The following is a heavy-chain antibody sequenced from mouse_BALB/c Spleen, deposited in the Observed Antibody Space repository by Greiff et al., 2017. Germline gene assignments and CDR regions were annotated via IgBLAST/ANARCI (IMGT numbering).Heavy chain of an antibody. J-gene: IGHJ3*01. Sequence: QVQLQQSGAELMKPGASVKISCKATGYTFSSYWIEWVKQRPGHGLEWIGEILPGSGSTNYNEKFKGKATFTADTSSNTAYMQLSSLTSEDSAVYYCARWGDPAWFAYWGQGTLVTVSA. CDR3: ARWGDPAWFAY. CDR1: GYTFSSYW. CDR2: ILPGSGST. V-gene: IGHV1-9*01. D-gene: IGHD3-3*01.